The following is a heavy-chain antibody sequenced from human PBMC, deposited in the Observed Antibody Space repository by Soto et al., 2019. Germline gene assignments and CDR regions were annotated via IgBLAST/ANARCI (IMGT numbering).Heavy chain of an antibody. CDR1: GFSLDTNGVG. CDR2: VYWNDDK. Sequence: SGPTLVNPTQTLSLTCAFSGFSLDTNGVGVGWIRQPPGKALEWLALVYWNDDKRISPSLWGRITITKDNSNNQVVLTMTNVGPDDTATYYCAHSQGAYSCWYGWFDAWGPGILVTVSS. V-gene: IGHV2-5*01. J-gene: IGHJ5*02. D-gene: IGHD6-19*01. CDR3: AHSQGAYSCWYGWFDA.